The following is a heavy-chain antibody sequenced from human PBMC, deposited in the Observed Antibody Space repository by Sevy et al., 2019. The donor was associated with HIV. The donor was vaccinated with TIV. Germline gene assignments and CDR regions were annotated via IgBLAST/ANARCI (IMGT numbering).Heavy chain of an antibody. J-gene: IGHJ5*02. CDR2: LDPGNGEI. Sequence: ASVKVSCKASGYTFTTYYMHWVRQAPGQGLEWMGSLDPGNGEITYAQTLQGRVTMTEDTSTDTAYMELSSLTSEDTATYYCATVGLGYYSGSSYYQGDWFDPWGQGTLVTVSS. CDR1: GYTFTTYY. D-gene: IGHD2-15*01. CDR3: ATVGLGYYSGSSYYQGDWFDP. V-gene: IGHV1-24*01.